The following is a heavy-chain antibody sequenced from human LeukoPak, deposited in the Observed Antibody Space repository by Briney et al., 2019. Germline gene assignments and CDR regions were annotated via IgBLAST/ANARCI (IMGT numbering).Heavy chain of an antibody. CDR3: ARHGCSGGSCSRFDP. D-gene: IGHD2-15*01. CDR1: GYTFTSYY. Sequence: ASVKVSCKASGYTFTSYYMHWVRQAPGQGLEWMGWISAYNGNTNYAQKLQGRVTMTTDTSTSTAYMELRSLRSDDTAVYYCARHGCSGGSCSRFDPWGQGTLVTVSS. J-gene: IGHJ5*02. CDR2: ISAYNGNT. V-gene: IGHV1-18*04.